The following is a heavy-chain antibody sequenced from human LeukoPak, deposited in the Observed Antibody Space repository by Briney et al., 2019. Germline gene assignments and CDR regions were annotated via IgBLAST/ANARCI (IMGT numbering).Heavy chain of an antibody. V-gene: IGHV3-23*01. CDR3: ARDERWIQFNY. Sequence: GGSLRLSCAASGFTFTNYGMNWVRQAPGKGLEWVSTITGGGGSTNYADSVKGRFTISRDNSKNTLYLHMNGLRVEDTAIYYCARDERWIQFNYWGQGTLVTVSS. CDR2: ITGGGGST. D-gene: IGHD5-18*01. CDR1: GFTFTNYG. J-gene: IGHJ4*02.